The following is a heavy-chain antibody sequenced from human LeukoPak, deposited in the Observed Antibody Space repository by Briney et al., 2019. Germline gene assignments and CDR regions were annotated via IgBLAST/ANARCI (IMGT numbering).Heavy chain of an antibody. D-gene: IGHD3-10*01. CDR1: GGSISSGGYS. CDR2: IYHSGST. Sequence: SQTLSLTCAVSGGSISSGGYSWSWIRQPPGKGLEWIGYIYHSGSTYYNPSLKSRVTMSVDRSKNQFSLKLSSVTAADTAVYYCARDRVGFDPWGQGTLVTVSS. V-gene: IGHV4-30-2*01. CDR3: ARDRVGFDP. J-gene: IGHJ5*02.